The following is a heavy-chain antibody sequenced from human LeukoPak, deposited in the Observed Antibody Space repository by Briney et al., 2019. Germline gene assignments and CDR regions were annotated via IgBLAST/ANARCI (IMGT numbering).Heavy chain of an antibody. V-gene: IGHV3-53*01. CDR2: IYSDRST. CDR1: GFTVSSNY. Sequence: GGSLRLSCAASGFTVSSNYMSWVRQAPGKGLEWVSVIYSDRSTYYADSVKGRFTISRDNSKNTLYLQMNSLRAEDTAVYYCARHSSGWYGLDYWGQGTLVTVSS. J-gene: IGHJ4*02. D-gene: IGHD6-19*01. CDR3: ARHSSGWYGLDY.